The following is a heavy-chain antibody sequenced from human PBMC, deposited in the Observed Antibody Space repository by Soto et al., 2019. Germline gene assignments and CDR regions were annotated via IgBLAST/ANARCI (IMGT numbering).Heavy chain of an antibody. CDR3: ARGLGYCSGGSCFPGYYYGMDV. V-gene: IGHV1-69*13. Sequence: SVKVSCKAAGRTVSSYAISLVRQAPGQGLEWMGGIIPIFGTANYAQKFQGRVTITADESTRTGYMELSSLRSEDTAVYYCARGLGYCSGGSCFPGYYYGMDVWGQGTAVTVSS. J-gene: IGHJ6*02. CDR2: IIPIFGTA. CDR1: GRTVSSYA. D-gene: IGHD2-15*01.